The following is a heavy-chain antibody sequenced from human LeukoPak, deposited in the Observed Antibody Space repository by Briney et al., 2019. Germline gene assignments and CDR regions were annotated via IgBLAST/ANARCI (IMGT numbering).Heavy chain of an antibody. D-gene: IGHD2-2*01. V-gene: IGHV3-11*01. CDR2: ISSSGSTI. J-gene: IGHJ4*02. CDR3: ANMRYCSSTSCHVSFDY. Sequence: NPGGSLRLSCAASGFTFSDYYMSWIRQAPGKGLEWVSYISSSGSTIYYADSVKGRFTISRDNAKNSLYLQMNSLRAEDTAVYYCANMRYCSSTSCHVSFDYWGEGARVTVSS. CDR1: GFTFSDYY.